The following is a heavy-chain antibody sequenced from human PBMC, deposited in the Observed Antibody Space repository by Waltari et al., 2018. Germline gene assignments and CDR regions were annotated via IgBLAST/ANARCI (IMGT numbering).Heavy chain of an antibody. J-gene: IGHJ6*02. CDR3: ARGHNYYGVAF. CDR2: IYDTGRT. Sequence: QLQLQESGPGLVKPSETLSLTCTVSGCSIHSTVYYWAWIRQPPGKGLEWIGNIYDTGRTNYNPSLRSRVAMSIDTSNNKFSLKMSAVTAADTAVYFCARGHNYYGVAFWGQGTTVTVSS. CDR1: GCSIHSTVYY. V-gene: IGHV4-39*02. D-gene: IGHD3-10*01.